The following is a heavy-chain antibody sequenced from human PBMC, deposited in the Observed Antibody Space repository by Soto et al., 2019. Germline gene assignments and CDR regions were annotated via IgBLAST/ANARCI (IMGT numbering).Heavy chain of an antibody. CDR1: GGSIRSGDYY. D-gene: IGHD1-1*01. J-gene: IGHJ4*02. V-gene: IGHV4-30-4*01. CDR3: ATGGGTDYFAY. CDR2: IYYNGNT. Sequence: PWETLSLTCTVSGGSIRSGDYYWSWIRQPPGKGLEWIGNIYYNGNTYYNPSLKSRVTMSVDTSKNQFSLKLSSVTAADTAVYSCATGGGTDYFAYWGQGTMVTVPQ.